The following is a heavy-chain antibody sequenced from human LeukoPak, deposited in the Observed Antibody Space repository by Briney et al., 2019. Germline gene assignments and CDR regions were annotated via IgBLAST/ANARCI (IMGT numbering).Heavy chain of an antibody. Sequence: SETLSLTCAVYGGSFSGYYWSWIRQPPGKGLEWIGEINHSGSTNYNPSLKSRVTISVDTSKNQFSLKLSSMTAADTAVYYCARRPPHYGSGSYYKHWGQGTLVTVSS. CDR1: GGSFSGYY. CDR2: INHSGST. CDR3: ARRPPHYGSGSYYKH. D-gene: IGHD3-10*01. J-gene: IGHJ4*02. V-gene: IGHV4-34*01.